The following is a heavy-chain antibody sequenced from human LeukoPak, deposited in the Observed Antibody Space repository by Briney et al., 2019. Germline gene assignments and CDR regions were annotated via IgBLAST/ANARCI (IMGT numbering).Heavy chain of an antibody. CDR2: ICSDGSST. CDR1: GLTFSGYW. CDR3: ARDVGRYYYYGMDV. J-gene: IGHJ6*02. Sequence: TGGSLRLSCAASGLTFSGYWMHWVRQAPGKGLVWVSRICSDGSSTNYADSVKGRFTISRDNAKNTLSLQMDSLRAEDTAVYYCARDVGRYYYYGMDVWGQGTTVTVSS. D-gene: IGHD3-10*01. V-gene: IGHV3-74*01.